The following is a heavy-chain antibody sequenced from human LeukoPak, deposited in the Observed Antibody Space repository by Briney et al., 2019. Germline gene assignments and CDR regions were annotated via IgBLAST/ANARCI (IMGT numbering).Heavy chain of an antibody. CDR3: AKTPLDTAMGEFDY. CDR2: ISSSSSTI. CDR1: GFTFSSYS. Sequence: GGSLGLSCAASGFTFSSYSMNWVRQAPGKGLEWVSYISSSSSTIYYADSVKGRFTISRDNAKNTLYLQMNSLRAEDTAVYYCAKTPLDTAMGEFDYWGQGTLVTVSS. J-gene: IGHJ4*02. V-gene: IGHV3-48*01. D-gene: IGHD5-18*01.